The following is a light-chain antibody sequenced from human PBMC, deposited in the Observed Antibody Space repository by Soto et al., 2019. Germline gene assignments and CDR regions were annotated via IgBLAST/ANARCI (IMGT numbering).Light chain of an antibody. CDR2: AAY. CDR1: QGIRHY. Sequence: AIQMTQSPSSLSASVGDRVTITCRASQGIRHYLGWYQQKPGKAPKLLIYAAYSLQSGAPSRFSGSGSGTDFTLTISSLQPEDFATYYCLQDYNYPLTFGGGTKVEIK. V-gene: IGKV1-6*01. CDR3: LQDYNYPLT. J-gene: IGKJ4*01.